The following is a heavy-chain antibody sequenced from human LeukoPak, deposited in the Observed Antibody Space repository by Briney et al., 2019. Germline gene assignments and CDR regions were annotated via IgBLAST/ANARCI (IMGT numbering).Heavy chain of an antibody. CDR2: IYTSGST. Sequence: SETLSLTCTVSGGSISSYDWSWIRQPAGKGLEWIGRIYTSGSTNYNPSLKSRVTISVDTSKNQFSLKLSSVTAADTAVYYCARVYYSSSYDYWYFDLWGRGTLVTVSS. D-gene: IGHD6-13*01. CDR1: GGSISSYD. V-gene: IGHV4-4*07. J-gene: IGHJ2*01. CDR3: ARVYYSSSYDYWYFDL.